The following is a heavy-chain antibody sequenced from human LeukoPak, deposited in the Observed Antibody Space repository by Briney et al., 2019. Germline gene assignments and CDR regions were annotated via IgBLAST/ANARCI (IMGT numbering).Heavy chain of an antibody. CDR2: INTGGKT. Sequence: SETLSLTCAVYGGSFSGYYWSWIRQSPGKGLEWIGEINTGGKTNYNPSLESRVTISVDASKKQFSLKVGSVTAADTAVYYCAREDCSGGDCSNFDSWGQGTLVTVSS. D-gene: IGHD2-21*02. CDR3: AREDCSGGDCSNFDS. J-gene: IGHJ4*02. V-gene: IGHV4-34*01. CDR1: GGSFSGYY.